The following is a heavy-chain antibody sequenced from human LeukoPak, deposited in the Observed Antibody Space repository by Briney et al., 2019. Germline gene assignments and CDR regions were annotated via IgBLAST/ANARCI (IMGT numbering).Heavy chain of an antibody. J-gene: IGHJ6*03. CDR3: ARGGLYYYYMDV. CDR2: INHSGST. V-gene: IGHV4-34*01. Sequence: GSLRLSCTASGFTFGGNVMSWFRQAPGKGLEWIGEINHSGSTNYNPSLKSRVTISVDTSKNQFSLKLSSVTAADTAVYYCARGGLYYYYMDVWGKGTTVTVSS. CDR1: GFTFGGNV.